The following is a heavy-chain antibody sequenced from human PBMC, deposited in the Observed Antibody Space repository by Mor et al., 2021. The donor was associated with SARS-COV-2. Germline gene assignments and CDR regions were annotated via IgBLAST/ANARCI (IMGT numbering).Heavy chain of an antibody. Sequence: GRFTVSRDNSKNTLYLQMNSPRVEDTAVYYCARDRCSGDSCQRDWYFDLWGRGTLVTVSS. CDR3: ARDRCSGDSCQRDWYFDL. V-gene: IGHV3-30*07. J-gene: IGHJ2*01. D-gene: IGHD2-15*01.